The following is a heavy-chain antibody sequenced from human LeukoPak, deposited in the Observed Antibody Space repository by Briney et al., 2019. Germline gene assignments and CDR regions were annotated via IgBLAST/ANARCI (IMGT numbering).Heavy chain of an antibody. D-gene: IGHD6-19*01. Sequence: SSETLSLTCTVSGGSISSYYWSWIRQPAGKGLEWIGRIYTSGSTNYNPSLKSRVTMSVDTSKNQFSLQLNSVTPEDTAVYYCARLSGSGWLDYWGQGTLVTVSS. CDR1: GGSISSYY. CDR3: ARLSGSGWLDY. CDR2: IYTSGST. J-gene: IGHJ4*02. V-gene: IGHV4-4*07.